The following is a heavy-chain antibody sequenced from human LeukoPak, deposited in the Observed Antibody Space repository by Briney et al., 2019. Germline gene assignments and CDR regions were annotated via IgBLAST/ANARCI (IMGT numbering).Heavy chain of an antibody. J-gene: IGHJ6*02. CDR1: GFTFSSYG. D-gene: IGHD3-22*01. Sequence: PGGSLRLPCAASGFTFSSYGMHWVRQAPGKGLEWVAVISYDGSNKYYADSVKGRFTISRDNSKNTLYLQMNSLRAEDTTVYYCAKGSYYYDSSGYYSYYYYYGMDVWGQGTTVTVSS. V-gene: IGHV3-30*18. CDR2: ISYDGSNK. CDR3: AKGSYYYDSSGYYSYYYYYGMDV.